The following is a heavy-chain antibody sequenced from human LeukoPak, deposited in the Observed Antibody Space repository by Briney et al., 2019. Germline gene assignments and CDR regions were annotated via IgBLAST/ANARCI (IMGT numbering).Heavy chain of an antibody. V-gene: IGHV1-2*02. D-gene: IGHD1-26*01. CDR1: GYTFTVYY. CDR3: ARDSGSHGFRGYFDY. CDR2: INPNSGGT. J-gene: IGHJ4*02. Sequence: GASVKVSCKASGYTFTVYYMHWVRQAPGQGLEWMGWINPNSGGTNYAQKFQGRVTMNRDTSISTAYMELSRLRSDDTAVYYCARDSGSHGFRGYFDYWGQGTLVTVSS.